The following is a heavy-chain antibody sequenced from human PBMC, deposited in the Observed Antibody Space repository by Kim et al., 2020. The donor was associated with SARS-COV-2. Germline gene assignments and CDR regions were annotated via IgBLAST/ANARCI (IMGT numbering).Heavy chain of an antibody. CDR3: ASEGTPYYYDSSGYYEGAFDI. CDR1: GFTFSSYA. Sequence: GGSLRLSCAASGFTFSSYAMHWVRQAPGKGLEWVAVISYDGSNKYYADSVKGRFTISRDNSKNTLYLQMNSLRAEDTAVYYCASEGTPYYYDSSGYYEGAFDIWGQGTIVTVSS. CDR2: ISYDGSNK. D-gene: IGHD3-22*01. J-gene: IGHJ3*02. V-gene: IGHV3-30-3*01.